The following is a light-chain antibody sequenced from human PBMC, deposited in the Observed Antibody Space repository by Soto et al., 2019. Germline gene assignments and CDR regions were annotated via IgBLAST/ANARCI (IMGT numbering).Light chain of an antibody. Sequence: QSVLTQPPSVSGAPGQRVTISCTGSSSNIGAGYDVHSYQQLPGTAPKLLIYGNSNRPSGVPDRFSGSKSGTSASLAITGLQAEDEADYYCQSYDSSLSGEGVFGGGTKLTVL. CDR2: GNS. V-gene: IGLV1-40*01. J-gene: IGLJ2*01. CDR1: SSNIGAGYD. CDR3: QSYDSSLSGEGV.